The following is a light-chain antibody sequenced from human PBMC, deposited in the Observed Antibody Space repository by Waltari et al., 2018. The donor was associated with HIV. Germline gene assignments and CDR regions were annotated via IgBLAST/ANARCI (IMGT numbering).Light chain of an antibody. CDR2: GAS. CDR1: QSLTAN. V-gene: IGKV3-15*01. J-gene: IGKJ2*01. CDR3: QQNIHWPPYT. Sequence: LTQSPATLSVSVGERVTLSCRASQSLTANLAWYQQRPGQAPRLLIYGASSRATDIPARFSGSGSGTDYTLTISTVQSGDSAVYYCQQNIHWPPYTFGQGTKL.